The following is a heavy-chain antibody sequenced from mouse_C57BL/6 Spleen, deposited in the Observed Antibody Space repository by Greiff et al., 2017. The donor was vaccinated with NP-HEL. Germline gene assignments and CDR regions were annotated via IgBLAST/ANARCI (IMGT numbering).Heavy chain of an antibody. CDR2: IDPSDSYT. D-gene: IGHD2-3*01. CDR3: ARSLDGYLFAY. J-gene: IGHJ3*01. Sequence: QVQLKQPGAELVMPGASVKLSCKASGYTFTSYWMHWVKQRPGQGLEWIGEIDPSDSYTNYNQKFKGKSTLTVDKSSSTAYMQLSSLTSEDSAVYYCARSLDGYLFAYWGQGTLVTVSA. V-gene: IGHV1-69*01. CDR1: GYTFTSYW.